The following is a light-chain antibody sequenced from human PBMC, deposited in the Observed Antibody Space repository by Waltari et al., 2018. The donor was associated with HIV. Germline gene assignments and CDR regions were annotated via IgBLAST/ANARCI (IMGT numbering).Light chain of an antibody. J-gene: IGLJ3*02. V-gene: IGLV1-47*01. CDR1: SANVGNT. Sequence: QSVLTQPPSASGTPGQRVPIPCSGSSANVGNTVYWYQQLPGTAPKVLIYRDNQRPSGVPDRFSGSRSGTSASLDVSGLRSEDEANYFCAAWDDILSGWVFGGGTKLTVL. CDR2: RDN. CDR3: AAWDDILSGWV.